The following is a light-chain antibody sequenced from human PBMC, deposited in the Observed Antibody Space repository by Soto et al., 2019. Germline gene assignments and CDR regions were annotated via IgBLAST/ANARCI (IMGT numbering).Light chain of an antibody. V-gene: IGKV1-27*01. J-gene: IGKJ5*01. CDR2: GAS. Sequence: DIQMTQSPSSLSASVGDTVTITCQAGQDIINHLAWYQQRPGKVPNLLIYGASTLHSGVPSRFRGSGSGTHFTLTISSLQPEDVATYYCQNYHLALGTFGQGTRLEIK. CDR1: QDIINH. CDR3: QNYHLALGT.